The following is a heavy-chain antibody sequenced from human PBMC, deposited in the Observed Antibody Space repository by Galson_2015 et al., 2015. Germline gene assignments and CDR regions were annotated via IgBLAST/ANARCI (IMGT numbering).Heavy chain of an antibody. Sequence: SVKVSCKASGYTFTSYYMHWVRQAPGQGLEWMGIINPSGGSTSYAQKFQGRVTMTRDTSTSTVYMELSSLRSEDTAVYYCARVAGILTGYYYFDHWGQGTLVTVSS. CDR1: GYTFTSYY. CDR3: ARVAGILTGYYYFDH. D-gene: IGHD3-9*01. CDR2: INPSGGST. J-gene: IGHJ4*02. V-gene: IGHV1-46*01.